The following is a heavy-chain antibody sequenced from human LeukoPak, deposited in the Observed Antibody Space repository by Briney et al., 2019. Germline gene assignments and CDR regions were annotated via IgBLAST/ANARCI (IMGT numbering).Heavy chain of an antibody. CDR3: AKKGATTGDFDY. CDR1: GFSVSTSY. Sequence: GGSLRLSCAASGFSVSTSYMSWVRQAPGKGLEYVSVLYDSGDTYYAESVKGRFTISRDNSKNTVYLQMNSLRVEDTAVYYCAKKGATTGDFDYWGQGTLVTVSS. CDR2: LYDSGDT. D-gene: IGHD1-26*01. J-gene: IGHJ4*02. V-gene: IGHV3-53*01.